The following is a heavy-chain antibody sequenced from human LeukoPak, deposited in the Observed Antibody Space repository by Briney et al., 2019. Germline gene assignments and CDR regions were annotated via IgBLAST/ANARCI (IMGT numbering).Heavy chain of an antibody. CDR1: GGTFSSYD. CDR2: IYYSGST. CDR3: ASAGGFSSGWYVGPHLFDY. V-gene: IGHV4-59*01. Sequence: WESLSLTCTASGGTFSSYDMSWIRQPPGKGLEWIGYIYYSGSTNYYPFLKSRVNMSVDTSKNQFALKLSSVTAADTGVYYCASAGGFSSGWYVGPHLFDYWGQGTLVTVSS. J-gene: IGHJ4*02. D-gene: IGHD6-19*01.